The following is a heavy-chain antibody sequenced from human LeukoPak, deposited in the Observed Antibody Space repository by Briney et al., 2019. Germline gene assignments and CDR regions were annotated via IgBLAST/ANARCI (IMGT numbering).Heavy chain of an antibody. CDR1: GYTFTSYA. J-gene: IGHJ5*02. CDR3: ARGSVNLASVRYKWFDP. Sequence: ASVKLSCKASGYTFTSYAMNWVREAPGQGLEWMGGINTNTGNPTYAQGFTGRFVFSLDTSVSTAYLQISSLKAEDTAIYYCARGSVNLASVRYKWFDPWGQGTLVTVSS. V-gene: IGHV7-4-1*02. D-gene: IGHD3-3*02. CDR2: INTNTGNP.